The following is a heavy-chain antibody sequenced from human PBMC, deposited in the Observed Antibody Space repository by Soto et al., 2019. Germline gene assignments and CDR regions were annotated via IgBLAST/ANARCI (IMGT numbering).Heavy chain of an antibody. CDR3: ARDFLMATITDYYYGMDV. CDR1: GYTFTSYY. J-gene: IGHJ6*02. Sequence: GASVKVSCKASGYTFTSYYMHWVRQAPGQGLEWMGIINPSGGSTSYAQKFQGRVTMARDTSTSTVYMELSSLRSEDTAVYYCARDFLMATITDYYYGMDVWGQGTTVTVSS. D-gene: IGHD5-12*01. V-gene: IGHV1-46*01. CDR2: INPSGGST.